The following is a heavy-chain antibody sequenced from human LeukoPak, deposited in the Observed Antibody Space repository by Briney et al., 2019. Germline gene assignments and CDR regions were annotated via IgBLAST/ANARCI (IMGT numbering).Heavy chain of an antibody. V-gene: IGHV3-74*01. CDR2: ISGDGRGT. J-gene: IGHJ4*02. Sequence: GGSLRLSCAASGFIFTDYWMHWVRQGPGKELVWVARISGDGRGTTYADSVKGRFTISRDNAKNSLYLQMNSLRAEDTAVYYCAREDGDFWSGYQAVDYWGQGTLVTVSS. CDR1: GFIFTDYW. D-gene: IGHD3-3*01. CDR3: AREDGDFWSGYQAVDY.